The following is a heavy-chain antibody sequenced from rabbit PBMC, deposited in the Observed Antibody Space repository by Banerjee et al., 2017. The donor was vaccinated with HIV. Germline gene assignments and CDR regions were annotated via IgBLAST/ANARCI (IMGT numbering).Heavy chain of an antibody. J-gene: IGHJ4*01. CDR2: INSSSGNT. V-gene: IGHV1S40*01. CDR1: GFSLSNKYV. CDR3: ARGFDDFGFNL. Sequence: QSLEESGGDLVQPGGSLKLSCTASGFSLSNKYVMCWVRQAPGKGLEWIACINSSSGNTVYASWAKGRFTISKTSSTTVTLQMTSLTAADTATYFCARGFDDFGFNLWGPGTLVTVS. D-gene: IGHD2-1*01.